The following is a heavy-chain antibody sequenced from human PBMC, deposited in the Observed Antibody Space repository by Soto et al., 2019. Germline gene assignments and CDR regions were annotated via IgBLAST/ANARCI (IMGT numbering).Heavy chain of an antibody. CDR3: AKDGAPRYCGRSSCHPAGAY. CDR2: ISYDGSHK. V-gene: IGHV3-30*18. J-gene: IGHJ4*02. D-gene: IGHD2-15*01. CDR1: GFTFSNYG. Sequence: QVQLVESGGGVVQPGRSLRLSCAGSGFTFSNYGLHWVRQAPGKGLEWVAVISYDGSHKYYADSVKGRFTISRENSNNMLQLQIDSLRAADSAVYYCAKDGAPRYCGRSSCHPAGAYWGQGTLVTVAS.